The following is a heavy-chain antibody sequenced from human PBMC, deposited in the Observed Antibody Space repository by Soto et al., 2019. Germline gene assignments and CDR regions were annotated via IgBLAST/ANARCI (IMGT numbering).Heavy chain of an antibody. CDR3: ARIKTYYDFWSGYYQAVAGRGGHSDY. D-gene: IGHD3-3*01. Sequence: EVQLVESGGGLVQPGGSLRLSCAASGFTFSSYEMNWVRQAPGKGLEWVSYISSSGSTIYYADSVKGRFTISRDNAKKSLYLQVNSLRAEDTDVYYCARIKTYYDFWSGYYQAVAGRGGHSDYWGQGTLVTVSS. V-gene: IGHV3-48*03. CDR1: GFTFSSYE. CDR2: ISSSGSTI. J-gene: IGHJ4*02.